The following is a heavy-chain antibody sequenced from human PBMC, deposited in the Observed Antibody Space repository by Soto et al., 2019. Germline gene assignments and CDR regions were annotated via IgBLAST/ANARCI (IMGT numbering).Heavy chain of an antibody. J-gene: IGHJ5*02. D-gene: IGHD3-3*01. CDR2: IYYSGST. CDR1: GGSISSSSYY. Sequence: QLQLQESGPGLVKPSETLSLTCTVSGGSISSSSYYWGWIRQPPGKGLEWIGSIYYSGSTYYNPSLKSRVTISVDTSKNQFSLKLSSVTAADTAVYYCARHFKTTIFGVVSTLFDPWGQGTLVTVSS. V-gene: IGHV4-39*01. CDR3: ARHFKTTIFGVVSTLFDP.